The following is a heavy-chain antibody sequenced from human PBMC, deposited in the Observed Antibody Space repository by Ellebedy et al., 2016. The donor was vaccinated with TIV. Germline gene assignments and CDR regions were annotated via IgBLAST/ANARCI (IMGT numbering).Heavy chain of an antibody. Sequence: AASVKVSCKASGYTFTSYYMHWVRQAPGQGLEWMGIINPSGGSTSYAQKFQGRVTMTRDTSTSTVYMELSSLRSEDTAVYYCAREDGDVVVVTAIRSPDAFDIWGQGTMVTVSS. V-gene: IGHV1-46*01. CDR3: AREDGDVVVVTAIRSPDAFDI. J-gene: IGHJ3*02. D-gene: IGHD2-21*02. CDR1: GYTFTSYY. CDR2: INPSGGST.